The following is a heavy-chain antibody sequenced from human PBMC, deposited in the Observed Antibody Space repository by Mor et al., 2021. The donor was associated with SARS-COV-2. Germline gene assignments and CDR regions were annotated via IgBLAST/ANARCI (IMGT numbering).Heavy chain of an antibody. Sequence: GLEWTSYIGASGSTVYNADSVKGRFTISRDNAKNSLYLQMNSLRAEDTAIYYCARAGYSSLRAFDIWGQGTMV. CDR3: ARAGYSSLRAFDI. J-gene: IGHJ3*02. D-gene: IGHD5-18*01. CDR2: IGASGSTV. V-gene: IGHV3-48*03.